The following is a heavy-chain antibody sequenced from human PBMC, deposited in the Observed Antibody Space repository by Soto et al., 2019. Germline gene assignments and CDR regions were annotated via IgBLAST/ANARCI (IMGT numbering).Heavy chain of an antibody. V-gene: IGHV4-31*03. D-gene: IGHD3-10*01. CDR3: ARDRLTMVRGDPKYGMDV. J-gene: IGHJ6*02. Sequence: QVQLQESGPGLVKPSQTLSLTCTVSGGSISSCGYDWSWIRQHPGKGLEWIGYIYYSGSTYYNPSLKSRVTISVDTSKNQFSLKLSSVTAADTAVYYCARDRLTMVRGDPKYGMDVWGQGTTVTVSS. CDR2: IYYSGST. CDR1: GGSISSCGYD.